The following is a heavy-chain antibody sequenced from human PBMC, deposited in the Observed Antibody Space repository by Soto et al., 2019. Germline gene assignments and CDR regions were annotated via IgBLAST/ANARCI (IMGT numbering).Heavy chain of an antibody. Sequence: RGESLNISCKCSGYIFTDHWIHWVRQMPGKGLEWMGIIYPGDSDTRYSPSFQGQVTISADKSISTAYLQWSSLKASDTAMYYCARPRIAAAGTLDYWGQGTLVTVSS. V-gene: IGHV5-51*01. D-gene: IGHD6-13*01. CDR2: IYPGDSDT. CDR3: ARPRIAAAGTLDY. J-gene: IGHJ4*02. CDR1: GYIFTDHW.